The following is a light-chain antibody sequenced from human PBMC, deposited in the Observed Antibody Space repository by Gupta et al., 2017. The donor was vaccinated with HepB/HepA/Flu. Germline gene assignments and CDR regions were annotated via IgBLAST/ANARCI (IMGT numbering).Light chain of an antibody. CDR2: GAS. Sequence: EIVMTQSPATLSVSPVERATLFCRASQSVSNLAWYQQEPGQAPRLLIYGASTRATGIPARFSGSGSGTEFTLTISSLQSEDFAVYYCQQYDKWPSWTFGQGTKVEIK. V-gene: IGKV3-15*01. CDR3: QQYDKWPSWT. CDR1: QSVSN. J-gene: IGKJ1*01.